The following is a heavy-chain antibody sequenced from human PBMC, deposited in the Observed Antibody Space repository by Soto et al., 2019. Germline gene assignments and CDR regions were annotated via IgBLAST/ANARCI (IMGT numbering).Heavy chain of an antibody. CDR1: GFTFSSYA. CDR2: ISGSGGST. Sequence: EVQLVESGGVVVQPGGSLRLSCAASGFTFSSYAMSWVRQAPGKGLEWVSAISGSGGSTYYADSVKGRFTISRDNSKNTVYLQMNSLRAEDTAVYYCAKVPNYYDSRDFDYWGQGTLVTVSS. J-gene: IGHJ4*02. V-gene: IGHV3-23*04. CDR3: AKVPNYYDSRDFDY. D-gene: IGHD3-22*01.